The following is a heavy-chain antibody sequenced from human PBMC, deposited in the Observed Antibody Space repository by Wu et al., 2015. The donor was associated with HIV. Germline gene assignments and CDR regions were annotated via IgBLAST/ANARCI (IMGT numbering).Heavy chain of an antibody. J-gene: IGHJ4*02. CDR3: ARGVRRYSGSWYLGY. CDR1: GYTFSDYF. V-gene: IGHV1-2*02. CDR2: INPTNGDT. Sequence: QVQLVHSGAEVKKPGASVKVSCQTSGYTFSDYFLHWVRQAPGQGLEWMAWINPTNGDTNFAQTFQGRVTVTRDTSISTVYMELSSLKSDDTAVYFCARGVRRYSGSWYLGYWGQGTLVTVSS. D-gene: IGHD6-13*01.